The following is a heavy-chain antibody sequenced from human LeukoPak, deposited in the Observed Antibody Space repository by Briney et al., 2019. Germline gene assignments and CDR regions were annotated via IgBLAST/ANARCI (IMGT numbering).Heavy chain of an antibody. CDR1: GGSISSYY. CDR2: IYYSGST. D-gene: IGHD3-16*02. V-gene: IGHV4-59*01. Sequence: PSETLSLTCTVSGGSISSYYWSWIRQPPGKGLEWIGYIYYSGSTNYNPSLKSRVTISVDTSKNQFSLKLSSATAADTAVYYCARVRLLTFGGVIVRHYFDYWGQGTLVTVSS. J-gene: IGHJ4*02. CDR3: ARVRLLTFGGVIVRHYFDY.